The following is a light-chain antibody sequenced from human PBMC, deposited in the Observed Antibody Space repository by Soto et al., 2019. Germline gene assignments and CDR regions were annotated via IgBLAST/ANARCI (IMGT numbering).Light chain of an antibody. CDR2: DAS. J-gene: IGKJ3*01. CDR1: QSVGSY. Sequence: EIVLTQSPGTLSFSPGERATLSCRASQSVGSYLDWYQQKPGQAPRILIYDASNRATGIPARFSGSRSGTEFSLTISSLEPEDFAIYYCQQRTNWQFSFGPGTKVDLK. V-gene: IGKV3-11*01. CDR3: QQRTNWQFS.